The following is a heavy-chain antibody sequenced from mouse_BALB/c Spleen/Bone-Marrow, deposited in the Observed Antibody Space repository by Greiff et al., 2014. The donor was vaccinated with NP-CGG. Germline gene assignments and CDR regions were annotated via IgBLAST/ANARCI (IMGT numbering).Heavy chain of an antibody. CDR2: LSGGGSYT. CDR3: ARHAYYDQTEVSFVY. CDR1: GFTFSNYG. V-gene: IGHV5-9-2*01. D-gene: IGHD2-4*01. Sequence: EVKLMESGGGLVKSGGSLKLSCAASGFTFSNYGMSWVRQTPEKRLEWVATLSGGGSYTFYSDSVKGRFTISRDNAKNNLYLQLSSLRSEDTALYYCARHAYYDQTEVSFVYWGQGTLVTVSA. J-gene: IGHJ3*01.